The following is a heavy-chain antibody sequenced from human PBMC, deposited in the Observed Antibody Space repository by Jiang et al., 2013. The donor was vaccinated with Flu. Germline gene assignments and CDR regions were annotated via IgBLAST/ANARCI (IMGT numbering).Heavy chain of an antibody. J-gene: IGHJ4*02. CDR3: ARGIGEGATPYDY. CDR2: TYYRSKWYD. Sequence: SVSSNSAAWNWIRQSPSRGLEWLGRTYYRSKWYDDYAVSVRSRISINPDTSKNQFSLQLNSVTPEDTAVYYCARGIGEGATPYDYWGQGTLVTVSS. V-gene: IGHV6-1*01. D-gene: IGHD1-26*01. CDR1: SVSSNSAA.